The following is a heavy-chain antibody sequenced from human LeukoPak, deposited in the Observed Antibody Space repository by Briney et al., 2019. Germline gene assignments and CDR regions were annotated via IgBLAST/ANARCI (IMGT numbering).Heavy chain of an antibody. CDR1: GVSISSFY. CDR3: ARGYYFDY. Sequence: SETLSLTCTVSGVSISSFYWSWIRQPPGKGLEWIGEINHSGSTNYNPSLKSRVTISADTSKNQFSLKLSSVTAADTAVYYCARGYYFDYWGQGTLVTVSS. V-gene: IGHV4-34*01. J-gene: IGHJ4*02. CDR2: INHSGST.